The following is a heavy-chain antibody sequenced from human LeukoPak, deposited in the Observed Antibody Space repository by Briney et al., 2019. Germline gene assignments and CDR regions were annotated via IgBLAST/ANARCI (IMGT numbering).Heavy chain of an antibody. CDR2: VSYSGST. CDR1: GGSISGYY. CDR3: ARLPTPSIAAAGYFWYFDL. V-gene: IGHV4-59*01. J-gene: IGHJ2*01. Sequence: SETLSLTCTVSGGSISGYYWNWIRQPPGKGLEWIGYVSYSGSTNYNPSLKSRVTISVDTSKNQFSLKLSSVTAADTAVYYCARLPTPSIAAAGYFWYFDLWGRGTLVTVSS. D-gene: IGHD6-13*01.